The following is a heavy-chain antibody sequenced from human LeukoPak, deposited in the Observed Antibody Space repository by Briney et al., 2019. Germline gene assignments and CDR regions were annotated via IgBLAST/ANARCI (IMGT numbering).Heavy chain of an antibody. J-gene: IGHJ6*02. CDR2: INPNSGGT. CDR1: GYTFTCYY. D-gene: IGHD5-12*01. Sequence: GASVKVSCKASGYTFTCYYMHWVRQAPGQGLEWMGWINPNSGGTNYAQKFQGWVTMTRDTSISTAYMELSRLRSDDTAVYYCARDSGYDLYYYGMDVWGQGTTVTVSS. CDR3: ARDSGYDLYYYGMDV. V-gene: IGHV1-2*04.